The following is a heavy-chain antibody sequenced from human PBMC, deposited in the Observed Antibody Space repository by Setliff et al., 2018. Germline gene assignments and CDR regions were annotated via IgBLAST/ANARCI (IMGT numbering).Heavy chain of an antibody. D-gene: IGHD6-13*01. V-gene: IGHV4-34*01. J-gene: IGHJ4*02. CDR2: INHSGST. CDR3: ARRGMSSGWFQGYFDY. CDR1: GGSFSGYY. Sequence: SETLSLTCAVYGGSFSGYYWSWIRQPPGKGLEWIGEINHSGSTNYNPSLKSRVTISVDTSKNQFSLKLSSVTAADTAVYYCARRGMSSGWFQGYFDYWGQGTLVTVSS.